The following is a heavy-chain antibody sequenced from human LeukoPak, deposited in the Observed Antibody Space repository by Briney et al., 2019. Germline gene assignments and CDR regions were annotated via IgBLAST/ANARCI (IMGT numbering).Heavy chain of an antibody. CDR3: ANPETAVTTKNAFDI. CDR2: IATDGSST. CDR1: GFTFSSFW. Sequence: GGSLRLSCAASGFTFSSFWMHWVRQAPGKGLVWVLCIATDGSSTSYADSVKGRFTISRDNAKNTLYLQMNSLRTKDTAVYYCANPETAVTTKNAFDIWGQATMVTLPS. D-gene: IGHD4-17*01. V-gene: IGHV3-74*01. J-gene: IGHJ3*02.